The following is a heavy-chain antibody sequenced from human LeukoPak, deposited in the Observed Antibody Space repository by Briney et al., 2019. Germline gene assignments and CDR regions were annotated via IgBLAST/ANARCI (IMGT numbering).Heavy chain of an antibody. Sequence: ASVKVSCKASGYTFTSYGISWVRQAPGQGLEWMGWISAYNGNTNYAQKLQGRVTMTTDTSTSTAYMELRSLRSDDTAVYYCAREIGTTIFGVVRDYWGQGTLVTVSS. CDR1: GYTFTSYG. CDR2: ISAYNGNT. V-gene: IGHV1-18*01. D-gene: IGHD3-3*01. CDR3: AREIGTTIFGVVRDY. J-gene: IGHJ4*02.